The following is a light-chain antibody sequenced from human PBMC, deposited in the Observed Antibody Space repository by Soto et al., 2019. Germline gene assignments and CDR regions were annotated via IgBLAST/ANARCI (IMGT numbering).Light chain of an antibody. Sequence: EIVIAQSRATLGVCLGVIAPLSCRESQSVSSDLAWYQQKPGQAPRLLIYYTSTRATGFPARFSGGGSGTEFTVTISSLQSEDSAFYYCQKYNKWPINVGQGTRLEIK. J-gene: IGKJ5*01. V-gene: IGKV3-15*01. CDR2: YTS. CDR3: QKYNKWPIN. CDR1: QSVSSD.